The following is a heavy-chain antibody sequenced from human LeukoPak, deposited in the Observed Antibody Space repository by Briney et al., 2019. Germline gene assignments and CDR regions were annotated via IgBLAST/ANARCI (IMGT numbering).Heavy chain of an antibody. CDR2: IWYDGSNK. CDR3: ARDLRGDYYDSSGYLDY. CDR1: GFTFSSYG. J-gene: IGHJ4*02. V-gene: IGHV3-33*01. D-gene: IGHD3-22*01. Sequence: GRSLRLSCAASGFTFSSYGMHWVRQAPGKGLEWVAVIWYDGSNKYYADSVKGRFTISRDSSKNTLDLQMNSLRAEDTAVYYCARDLRGDYYDSSGYLDYWGQGTLVTVSS.